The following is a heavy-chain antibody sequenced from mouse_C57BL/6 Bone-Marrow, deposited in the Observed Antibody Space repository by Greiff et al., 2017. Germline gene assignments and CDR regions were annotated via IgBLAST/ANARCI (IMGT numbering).Heavy chain of an antibody. CDR1: GYAFSSSW. CDR2: IYPGDGDT. J-gene: IGHJ3*01. V-gene: IGHV1-82*01. D-gene: IGHD2-12*01. CDR3: GRGSYDGAAY. Sequence: VKLMESGPERVKPGASVKISCKASGYAFSSSWMNWVKQRPGKGLEWIGRIYPGDGDTNYNGKFKGKATLTADKSSSTAYMQLSSLTSVDSAVYVWGRGSYDGAAYWGQGTLVTVSA.